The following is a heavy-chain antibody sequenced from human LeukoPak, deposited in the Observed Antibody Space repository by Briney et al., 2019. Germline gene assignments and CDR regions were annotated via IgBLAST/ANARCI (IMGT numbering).Heavy chain of an antibody. Sequence: GGSLRLSCAASGFTFSGSAMSWVRQATGKGLEWVSSISGSGGSTYYADSVKGRFTISRDNSKNTQYLQMNSLRAEDTAVYYCAKVEYSSNIPQHWGQGTLLTVSS. J-gene: IGHJ1*01. D-gene: IGHD6-6*01. V-gene: IGHV3-23*01. CDR3: AKVEYSSNIPQH. CDR2: ISGSGGST. CDR1: GFTFSGSA.